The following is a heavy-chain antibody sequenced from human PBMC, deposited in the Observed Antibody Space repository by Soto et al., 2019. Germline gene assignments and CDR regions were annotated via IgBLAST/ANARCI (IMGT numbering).Heavy chain of an antibody. V-gene: IGHV3-30*18. Sequence: GGSLRLSCAASGFTFSSYGMHWVRQAPGKGLEGVAVISYDGSNKYYADSVKGRFTISRDNSKNTLYLQMNSLRAEDTAVYYCAKDDGIAARRLWNYYYGMDVWGQGTTVTVSS. CDR2: ISYDGSNK. CDR1: GFTFSSYG. D-gene: IGHD6-6*01. J-gene: IGHJ6*02. CDR3: AKDDGIAARRLWNYYYGMDV.